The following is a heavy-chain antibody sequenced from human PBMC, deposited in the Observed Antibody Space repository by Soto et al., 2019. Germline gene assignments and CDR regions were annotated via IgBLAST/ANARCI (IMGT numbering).Heavy chain of an antibody. CDR2: IYWDDNK. CDR1: GGSISSYYW. CDR3: AHYTGITETTFSGFNY. J-gene: IGHJ4*02. V-gene: IGHV2-5*08. Sequence: TLSLTCTVSGGSISSYYWSWIRQPPGKALEWLALIYWDDNKRYSPSLKSSLTITKDTSKNQVVLTMTNMDPVDTATYYCAHYTGITETTFSGFNYWGQGTLVTVSS. D-gene: IGHD1-7*01.